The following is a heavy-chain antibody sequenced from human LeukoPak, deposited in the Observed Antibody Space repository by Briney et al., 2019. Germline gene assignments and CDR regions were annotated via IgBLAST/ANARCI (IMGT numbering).Heavy chain of an antibody. J-gene: IGHJ4*02. Sequence: SETLSLTCTVSGGSIGNYYWSWIRQPPGKGLEWIAFICNTGTTSYNPSLKSRVTISVDTSMNQLSLELTSVTAADTAVYYCARSDYTIRLDSWGQGTLVTVPS. V-gene: IGHV4-59*01. CDR3: ARSDYTIRLDS. CDR1: GGSIGNYY. CDR2: ICNTGTT. D-gene: IGHD1-26*01.